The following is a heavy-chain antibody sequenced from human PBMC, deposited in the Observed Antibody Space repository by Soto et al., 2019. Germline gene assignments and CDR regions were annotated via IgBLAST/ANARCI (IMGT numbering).Heavy chain of an antibody. CDR2: ISWDGGST. V-gene: IGHV3-43*01. D-gene: IGHD4-4*01. CDR3: ASGNDYSNYWGNGAFDI. Sequence: GGSLRLSCAASGFTFDDYTMHWVRQAPGKGLEWVSLISWDGGSTYYADSVKGRFTISRDNSKNSLYLQMNSLRTEDTALYYCASGNDYSNYWGNGAFDIWGQGTMVTVSS. CDR1: GFTFDDYT. J-gene: IGHJ3*02.